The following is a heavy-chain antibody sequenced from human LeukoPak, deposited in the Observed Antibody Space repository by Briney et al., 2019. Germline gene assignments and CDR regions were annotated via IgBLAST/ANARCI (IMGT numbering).Heavy chain of an antibody. J-gene: IGHJ4*02. V-gene: IGHV3-48*04. CDR1: GFTFSNYG. CDR2: ISSSGSTI. CDR3: ARDSVGGSGWSGLDY. D-gene: IGHD6-19*01. Sequence: GGSLRLSCAASGFTFSNYGMHWVRQAPGKGLEWVSYISSSGSTIYYADSVKGRFTISRDNAKNSLYLQMNSLRAEDTAVYYCARDSVGGSGWSGLDYWGQGTLVTVSS.